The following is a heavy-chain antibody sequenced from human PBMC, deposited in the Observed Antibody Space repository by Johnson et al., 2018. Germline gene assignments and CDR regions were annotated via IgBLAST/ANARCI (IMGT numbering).Heavy chain of an antibody. CDR2: ISSNGGST. CDR3: ARDERYGSGTYYNDLNYYYGMDV. D-gene: IGHD3-10*01. Sequence: VQLVQSGGGLVQPGGSRRLSCVVSGFTFSSYPLHWVRQAPGQGLEYVSAISSNGGSTFYADSVQGRFTISRDSSKNTLYLQMGSLRPEDTAVYYCARDERYGSGTYYNDLNYYYGMDVWGQGTTVTVSS. J-gene: IGHJ6*02. CDR1: GFTFSSYP. V-gene: IGHV3-64*07.